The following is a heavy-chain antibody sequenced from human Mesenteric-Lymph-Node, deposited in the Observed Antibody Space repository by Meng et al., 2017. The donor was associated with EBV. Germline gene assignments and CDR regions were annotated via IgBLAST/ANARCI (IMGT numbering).Heavy chain of an antibody. CDR2: IYYSGST. D-gene: IGHD1-26*01. V-gene: IGHV4-39*01. Sequence: QLHGSGPGLVKPSAILSPTCTVSGGSISSSSYYWGWIRQPPGKGLEWIGSIYYSGSTYYNPSLKSRVTISVDTSKNQFSLKLSSVTAADTAVYYCARRVVGATTYFDYWGQGTLVTVSS. CDR3: ARRVVGATTYFDY. CDR1: GGSISSSSYY. J-gene: IGHJ4*02.